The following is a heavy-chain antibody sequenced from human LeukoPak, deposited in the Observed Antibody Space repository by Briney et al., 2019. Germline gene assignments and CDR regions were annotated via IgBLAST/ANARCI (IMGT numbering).Heavy chain of an antibody. CDR3: ARAPSWNYNRYYYYYVDV. Sequence: ASVKVSCKTSGYTFTNFDINWVRQASGHGLEWMGWMNPNSGNTGYAQKFQGRVTITRNTSISTAYMGLSSLRSEDTAVYYCARAPSWNYNRYYYYYVDVWGRGTKVTVSS. D-gene: IGHD1-7*01. J-gene: IGHJ6*03. CDR1: GYTFTNFD. CDR2: MNPNSGNT. V-gene: IGHV1-8*03.